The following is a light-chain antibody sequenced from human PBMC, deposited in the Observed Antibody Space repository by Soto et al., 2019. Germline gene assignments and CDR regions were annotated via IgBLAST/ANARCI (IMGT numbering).Light chain of an antibody. V-gene: IGKV3D-20*02. J-gene: IGKJ4*01. CDR2: GAS. CDR1: QSVSSSY. CDR3: QQRVDWPLT. Sequence: EIVLTQSPGTLSLSPGERATLSCRASQSVSSSYLAWYQQKPGQAPRLLIYGASSRATGIPDRFSGSGSGTDFTLTISRVEPEDFATYYCQQRVDWPLTFGGGTRVQI.